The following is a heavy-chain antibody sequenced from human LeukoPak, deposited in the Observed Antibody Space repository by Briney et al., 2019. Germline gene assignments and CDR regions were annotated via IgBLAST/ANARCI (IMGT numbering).Heavy chain of an antibody. CDR1: GYTFTSYG. CDR3: ARGGCSGGSCLDS. J-gene: IGHJ5*01. V-gene: IGHV1-18*03. D-gene: IGHD2-15*01. CDR2: ISAYNGNT. Sequence: GASVKVSCKASGYTFTSYGISWVRQAPGQGLEWMGWISAYNGNTNYAQKLQGRVTITRDTSASTAYMELSSLRSEDMAVYYCARGGCSGGSCLDSWGQGTLVTVSS.